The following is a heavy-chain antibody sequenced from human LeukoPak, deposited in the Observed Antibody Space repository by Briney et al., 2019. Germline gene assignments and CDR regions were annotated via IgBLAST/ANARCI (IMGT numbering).Heavy chain of an antibody. CDR3: ARGVKWFGELSSYYFDY. CDR2: INPNSGGT. J-gene: IGHJ4*02. CDR1: GYTFTGYY. D-gene: IGHD3-10*01. V-gene: IGHV1-2*02. Sequence: ASVKVSCKASGYTFTGYYMHWVRQAPGQGLEWMGWINPNSGGTNYAQKFQGRVTMTRDKSIRTAYMELSRLTSDDTAVYYCARGVKWFGELSSYYFDYWGQGTLVTVSS.